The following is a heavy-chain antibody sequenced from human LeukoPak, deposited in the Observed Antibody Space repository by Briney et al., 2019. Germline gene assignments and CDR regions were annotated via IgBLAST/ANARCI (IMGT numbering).Heavy chain of an antibody. V-gene: IGHV4-30-4*08. CDR1: GGSISSGDYY. Sequence: SETLSLTCTVSGGSISSGDYYWSWIRQPPGKGLEWIGYIHYSGSTYYNPSLKSRVTISVDTSKNQFSLKLSSVTAADTAVYYCARGEQLYAFDIWGQGTMVTVSS. CDR2: IHYSGST. D-gene: IGHD1-26*01. J-gene: IGHJ3*02. CDR3: ARGEQLYAFDI.